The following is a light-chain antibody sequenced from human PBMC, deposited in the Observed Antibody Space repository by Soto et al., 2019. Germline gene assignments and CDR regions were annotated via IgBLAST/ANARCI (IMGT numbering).Light chain of an antibody. CDR2: GAS. Sequence: EIVLTQSPGTLSLSPGEGATLSCRASQSVRSDYVAWYHQKPGQAPRLLIYGASNRATGIPDRFSGGGSGTDFILTISRLEPEDFAVYYCQQYDNSRPITFGQGTRLEIK. J-gene: IGKJ5*01. CDR3: QQYDNSRPIT. CDR1: QSVRSDY. V-gene: IGKV3-20*01.